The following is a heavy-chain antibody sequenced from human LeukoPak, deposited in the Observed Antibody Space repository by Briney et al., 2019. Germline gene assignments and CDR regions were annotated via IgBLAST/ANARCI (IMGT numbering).Heavy chain of an antibody. CDR1: GGSFSGYY. Sequence: PSETLSLTCAVYGGSFSGYYWSWVRQPPGKGLEWIGEINHSGSTNYNPSLKSRVTISGDTPKNQFSLKLSSVTAADTAVYYCARRDFWSGHYNYWGQGTLVTVSS. CDR2: INHSGST. CDR3: ARRDFWSGHYNY. D-gene: IGHD3-3*01. J-gene: IGHJ4*02. V-gene: IGHV4-34*01.